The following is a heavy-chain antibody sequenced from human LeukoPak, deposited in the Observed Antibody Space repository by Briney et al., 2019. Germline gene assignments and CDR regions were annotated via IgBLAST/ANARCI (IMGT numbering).Heavy chain of an antibody. CDR3: ARDTRTMTAVTRGQHYYYGLDV. CDR2: INPSDGGT. Sequence: ASVKVSCKASVYTFTNYYLHWVRQAPGHGLEWMAIINPSDGGTYYEQKLQGRVTVTRDTSTSTVYMELSSLRSEDTAVYYCARDTRTMTAVTRGQHYYYGLDVWGQETRDSVFS. V-gene: IGHV1-46*01. CDR1: VYTFTNYY. D-gene: IGHD4-17*01. J-gene: IGHJ6*02.